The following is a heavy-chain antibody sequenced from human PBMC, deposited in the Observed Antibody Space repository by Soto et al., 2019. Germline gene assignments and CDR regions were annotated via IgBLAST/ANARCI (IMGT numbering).Heavy chain of an antibody. V-gene: IGHV1-69*06. CDR3: AREGTYGAVAGTGYFDY. CDR2: IIPIFGTA. J-gene: IGHJ4*02. Sequence: QVQLVQSGAEVKKPGSSVKVSCKASGGTFSSCAISWVRQAPGQGLEWMGGIIPIFGTANYAQKFQGRVTITADKSTSTAYMELSSLRSEDTAVYYCAREGTYGAVAGTGYFDYWGQGTLVTVSS. D-gene: IGHD6-19*01. CDR1: GGTFSSCA.